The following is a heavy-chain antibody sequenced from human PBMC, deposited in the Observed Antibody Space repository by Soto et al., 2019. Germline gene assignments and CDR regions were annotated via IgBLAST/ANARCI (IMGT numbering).Heavy chain of an antibody. CDR1: SASIISEQR. D-gene: IGHD6-19*01. V-gene: IGHV4-4*02. J-gene: IGHJ4*02. Sequence: QMQLQESGPGLVKPSETLSLTCAVSSASIISEQRWSWVRQPPGKGLEWIGEIHHSGSTNNNPSLRRRVTMSVDKSKNQFSRNLNSVTAADTAVYFCARSFGWYAIDQWGQGTLVIVSS. CDR2: IHHSGST. CDR3: ARSFGWYAIDQ.